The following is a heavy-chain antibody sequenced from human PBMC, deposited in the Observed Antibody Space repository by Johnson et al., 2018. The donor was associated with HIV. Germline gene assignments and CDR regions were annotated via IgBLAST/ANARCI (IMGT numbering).Heavy chain of an antibody. V-gene: IGHV3-23*04. J-gene: IGHJ3*02. CDR2: ISGSGGST. Sequence: VQLVESGGGLVKPGGSLRLSCAASGFTFSSYAMSWVRQAPGKGLEWVSAISGSGGSTYYADSVKGRFTISRDNSKNTLYLQMNSLRAEDTAVYYCAKGATYYYGSGIYYTGSAFDIWGQGTMVTVSS. D-gene: IGHD3-10*01. CDR3: AKGATYYYGSGIYYTGSAFDI. CDR1: GFTFSSYA.